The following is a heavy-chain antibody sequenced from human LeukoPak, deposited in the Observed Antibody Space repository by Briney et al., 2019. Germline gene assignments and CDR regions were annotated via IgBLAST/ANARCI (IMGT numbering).Heavy chain of an antibody. CDR3: AKNAHYQGYSYGGIDY. CDR2: ISYDGSDK. CDR1: GFTFSSYG. D-gene: IGHD5-18*01. V-gene: IGHV3-30*18. Sequence: GGSLRLSCAASGFTFSSYGMHWVRQAPGKGLEWVAVISYDGSDKYSADSVKGRFTISRDDSKNTLYLQMNSLRAEDTAVYYCAKNAHYQGYSYGGIDYWGQGTLVTVSS. J-gene: IGHJ4*02.